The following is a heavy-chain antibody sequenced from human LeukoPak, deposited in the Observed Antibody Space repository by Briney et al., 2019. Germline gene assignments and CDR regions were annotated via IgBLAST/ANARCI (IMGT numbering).Heavy chain of an antibody. V-gene: IGHV1-2*06. J-gene: IGHJ4*02. CDR2: INPNSGDT. D-gene: IGHD4-23*01. Sequence: ASVKVSCKASGYTFAGYYMHWVRQAPGQGLEWMGRINPNSGDTDYAQNFQGRVTMTRDTSISTAYMELSRLRSDDTAVYHCAREIGWVTRDFWGQGTLVTVSS. CDR1: GYTFAGYY. CDR3: AREIGWVTRDF.